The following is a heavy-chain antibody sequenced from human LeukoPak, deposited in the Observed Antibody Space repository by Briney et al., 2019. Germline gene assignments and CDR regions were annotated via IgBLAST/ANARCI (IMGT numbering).Heavy chain of an antibody. D-gene: IGHD5-12*01. Sequence: ASVKVSFTASGYTFTVYYMHWVRQAPGQGLEWMGWINPNSGGTNYAQKFQGRVTITRNTSINTAYMELSRLRSDDTAVYYCPRGRRGSPVFDYWGQGTRVTVSS. J-gene: IGHJ4*02. V-gene: IGHV1-2*02. CDR2: INPNSGGT. CDR1: GYTFTVYY. CDR3: PRGRRGSPVFDY.